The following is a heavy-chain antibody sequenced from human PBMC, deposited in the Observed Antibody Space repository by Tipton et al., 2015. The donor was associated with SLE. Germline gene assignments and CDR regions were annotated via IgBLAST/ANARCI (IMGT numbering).Heavy chain of an antibody. CDR3: AKDFTNYGMDV. Sequence: SLRLSCAASGFSLTGYGMHWVRQAPGKGLEWVTFIRSDGSHEFYADSVKGRFTIPRDTSKNTLYLQMSSLRLDDTAVYFCAKDFTNYGMDVWGQGTTVTVSS. V-gene: IGHV3-30*02. J-gene: IGHJ6*02. CDR2: IRSDGSHE. D-gene: IGHD5-24*01. CDR1: GFSLTGYG.